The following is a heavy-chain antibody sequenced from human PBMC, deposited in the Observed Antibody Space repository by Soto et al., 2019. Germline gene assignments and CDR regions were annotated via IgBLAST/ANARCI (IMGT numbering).Heavy chain of an antibody. Sequence: SETLSLTCAVSGGSMRSGDYSSSWIRQPPGKGQEWLGYTYYSGSTNYTPSLKSRVTISVDTSKNQLSLKLSSVTAADTAVYYCARSPPLRYFDWLSSLLTYYYYYGMDVWGQGTTVTVSS. CDR2: TYYSGST. D-gene: IGHD3-9*01. CDR1: GGSMRSGDYS. V-gene: IGHV4-61*08. J-gene: IGHJ6*02. CDR3: ARSPPLRYFDWLSSLLTYYYYYGMDV.